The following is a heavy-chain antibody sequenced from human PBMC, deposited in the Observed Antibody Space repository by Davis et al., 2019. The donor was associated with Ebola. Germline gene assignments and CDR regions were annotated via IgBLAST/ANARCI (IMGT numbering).Heavy chain of an antibody. J-gene: IGHJ4*02. CDR2: IDPSDSST. D-gene: IGHD3-3*02. V-gene: IGHV5-10-1*01. CDR1: GYYFTDYW. CDR3: ARGTSLARNFDN. Sequence: GESLKISCKGSGYYFTDYWISWVRQTPGKGLEWMGRIDPSDSSTNYNPSFQGHVTISVDKSISTAYLRWSSLKASDTAMYYCARGTSLARNFDNWGQGTLVTVSS.